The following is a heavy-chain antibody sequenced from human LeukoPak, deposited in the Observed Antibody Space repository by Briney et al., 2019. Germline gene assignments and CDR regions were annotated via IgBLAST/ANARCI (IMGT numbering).Heavy chain of an antibody. Sequence: SGPTLVNPTQTLTLTCTFSGFSLSTSGVGVGWIRQPPGKALEWLALIYWNDDKRDSPSLKSRLTITKDTSKNQVVLTMTNMDPVDTATYYCAHISGATGADYYDSSGYFQRKDYFDYWGQGTLVTVSS. CDR1: GFSLSTSGVG. V-gene: IGHV2-5*01. D-gene: IGHD3-22*01. J-gene: IGHJ4*02. CDR2: IYWNDDK. CDR3: AHISGATGADYYDSSGYFQRKDYFDY.